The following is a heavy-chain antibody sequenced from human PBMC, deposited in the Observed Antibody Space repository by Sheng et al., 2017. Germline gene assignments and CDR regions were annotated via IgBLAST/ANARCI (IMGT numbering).Heavy chain of an antibody. CDR3: AKDHPSSGWPTFEY. Sequence: ESGGGLVPPGGSLRLSCVGSGFTFSNHWMNWVRQAPGKGLEWVASINNGNNPYYSDSVKGRFTISRDVSKNMMFMEMNSLRVDDTALYYCAKDHPSSGWPTFEYWAGEHWSSSPQ. J-gene: IGHJ4*02. CDR2: INNGNNP. CDR1: GFTFSNHW. V-gene: IGHV3-23*01. D-gene: IGHD6-19*01.